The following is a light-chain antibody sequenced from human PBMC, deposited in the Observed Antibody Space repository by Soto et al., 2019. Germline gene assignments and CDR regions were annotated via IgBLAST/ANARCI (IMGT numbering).Light chain of an antibody. V-gene: IGKV1-5*01. J-gene: IGKJ1*01. CDR3: QQCYMGWT. CDR2: DAS. Sequence: DIQMTQSPSTLSASVGDRVTITCRASQSIGRFLAWYQHQPGKAPKLLIYDASTLESGVPSRFSGTGSGTEFTFSISRLQPEDFGTYYCQQCYMGWTFGQGPKVDFK. CDR1: QSIGRF.